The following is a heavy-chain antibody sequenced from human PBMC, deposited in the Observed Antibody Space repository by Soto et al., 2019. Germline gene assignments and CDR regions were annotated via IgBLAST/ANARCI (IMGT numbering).Heavy chain of an antibody. CDR2: INSDGSST. CDR3: ARGDGYSYEGQQLVHPYGMDV. D-gene: IGHD5-18*01. J-gene: IGHJ6*02. V-gene: IGHV3-74*01. CDR1: GFTFSSYW. Sequence: GGSLRLSCAASGFTFSSYWMHWVRQAPGKGLVWVSRINSDGSSTSYADSVKGRFTISRDNAKNTLYLQMNSLRAEDTAVYYCARGDGYSYEGQQLVHPYGMDVWGQGTTVTVSS.